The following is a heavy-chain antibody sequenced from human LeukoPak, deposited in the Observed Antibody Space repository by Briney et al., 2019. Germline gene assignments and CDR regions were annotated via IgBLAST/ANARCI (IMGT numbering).Heavy chain of an antibody. Sequence: QPGGSLRLSCAASGFTFSGSAMHWVRQASGKGLGWVGRIRSKANSYATAYAASVKGRFTISRDDSKNTAYLQMNSLKTEDTAVYYCTRFADQTGSWHDYWGQGTLVTVSS. CDR2: IRSKANSYAT. V-gene: IGHV3-73*01. CDR1: GFTFSGSA. D-gene: IGHD3-10*01. J-gene: IGHJ4*02. CDR3: TRFADQTGSWHDY.